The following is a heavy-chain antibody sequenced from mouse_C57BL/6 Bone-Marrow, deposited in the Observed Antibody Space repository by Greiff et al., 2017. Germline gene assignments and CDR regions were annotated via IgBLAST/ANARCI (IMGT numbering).Heavy chain of an antibody. D-gene: IGHD1-1*01. CDR1: GFTFSDYG. Sequence: EVKLVESGGGLVKPGGSLKLSCAASGFTFSDYGMHWVRQAPEKGLEWVAYISSGSSTIYYADTVKGRFTISRDNAKNTPFLQMTSLRSEDTAMYYCAREDYYGSSFFDYWGQGTTLTVSS. CDR3: AREDYYGSSFFDY. V-gene: IGHV5-17*01. J-gene: IGHJ2*01. CDR2: ISSGSSTI.